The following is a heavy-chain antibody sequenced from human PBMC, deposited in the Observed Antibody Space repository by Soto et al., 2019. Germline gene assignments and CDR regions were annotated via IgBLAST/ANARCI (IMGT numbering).Heavy chain of an antibody. V-gene: IGHV3-30*18. CDR3: AKGGDYGDC. Sequence: QVQLLESGGGVVQPGRSLRLSCAASGFTFSSYGMHWVRQAPGKGLEWVAVISYDGSNKYYADSVKGRFTISRDNSKNTVYLQMNSLRAEDTAVYYCAKGGDYGDCWGQGTLVTVSS. CDR2: ISYDGSNK. J-gene: IGHJ4*02. CDR1: GFTFSSYG.